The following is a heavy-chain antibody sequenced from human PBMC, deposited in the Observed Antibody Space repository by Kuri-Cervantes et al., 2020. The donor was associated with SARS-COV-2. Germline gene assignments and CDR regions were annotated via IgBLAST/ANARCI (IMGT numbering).Heavy chain of an antibody. D-gene: IGHD3-3*01. CDR2: IIPIFGTA. CDR3: ASARGYYDFWSGYGSNYYYYYGMDV. V-gene: IGHV1-69*13. CDR1: GGTFSSYA. Sequence: SVKVSCKASGGTFSSYAISWVRQAPGQGLEWMGGIIPIFGTANYAQKFQGRVTITADESTSTAYMELSSLRSEDTAVYYCASARGYYDFWSGYGSNYYYYYGMDVWGQGTTITFSS. J-gene: IGHJ6*02.